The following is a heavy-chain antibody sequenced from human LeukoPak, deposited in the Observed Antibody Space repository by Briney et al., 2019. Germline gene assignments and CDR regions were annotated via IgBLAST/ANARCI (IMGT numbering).Heavy chain of an antibody. CDR1: GGTFSSYA. D-gene: IGHD3-3*01. J-gene: IGHJ6*02. CDR3: ATQPRRVRFLEWLHGYGMDV. Sequence: SVKVSCKASGGTFSSYAISWVRQAPGQGLEWMGGIIPIFGTANYAQKFQGRVAITADESTSTAYMELSSLRSEDTAVYYCATQPRRVRFLEWLHGYGMDVWGQGTTVTVSS. V-gene: IGHV1-69*13. CDR2: IIPIFGTA.